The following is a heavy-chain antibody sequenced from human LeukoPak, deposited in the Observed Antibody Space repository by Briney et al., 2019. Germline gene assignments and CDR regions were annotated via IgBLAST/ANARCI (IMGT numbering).Heavy chain of an antibody. Sequence: GGSLRLSCAASGFTFSGYAMTWVRQAPGKGLEWVSIISGTGGSTYYADSVKGRFTISRDNPKNTLYLQMDSLRAGDTAVYYCGKERSNYFDYWGQGTLVTVSS. CDR2: ISGTGGST. CDR1: GFTFSGYA. V-gene: IGHV3-23*01. J-gene: IGHJ4*02. D-gene: IGHD4-17*01. CDR3: GKERSNYFDY.